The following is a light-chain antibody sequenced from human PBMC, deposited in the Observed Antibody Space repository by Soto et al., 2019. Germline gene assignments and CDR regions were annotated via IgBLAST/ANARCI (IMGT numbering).Light chain of an antibody. CDR1: GSDVGGYNY. V-gene: IGLV2-14*03. CDR3: SSYTASSTLVV. CDR2: DVI. Sequence: QSVLTQPASVSGSPGQSITISCTGTGSDVGGYNYVSWYQHHPGKAPKLMIFDVIYRPSGISNRFSGSKSGNTASLTISGLQAEDEADYYCSSYTASSTLVVFGGGTKLTVL. J-gene: IGLJ2*01.